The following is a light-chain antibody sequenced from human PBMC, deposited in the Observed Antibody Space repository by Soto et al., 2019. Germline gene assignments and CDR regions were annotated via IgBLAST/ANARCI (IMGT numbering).Light chain of an antibody. V-gene: IGLV8-61*01. CDR1: SGSVSTNYF. Sequence: QAVVTQEPSISVSPGGTVILTCGLSSGSVSTNYFPSWFQQTPGQTPRTLIYGTNIRSSGVTDRFSGSILGNKAALTITGAQADDESDYYCVLHMGSGPNWMFGGGTKLTVL. CDR3: VLHMGSGPNWM. CDR2: GTN. J-gene: IGLJ3*02.